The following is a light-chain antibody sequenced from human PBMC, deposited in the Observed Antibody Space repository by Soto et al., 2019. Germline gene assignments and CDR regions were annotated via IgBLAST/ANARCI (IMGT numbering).Light chain of an antibody. J-gene: IGLJ1*01. Sequence: QSVLTQPPSVSGAPGQRVTISCTGSSSNIGAGYDVHWYQQLPGTAPKLLIYGNSNRPSGVSDRFSGSKSGTSASLAITGLQAEDEADYYCQSYDSSLSGSNVFGTGTQLTVL. V-gene: IGLV1-40*01. CDR3: QSYDSSLSGSNV. CDR1: SSNIGAGYD. CDR2: GNS.